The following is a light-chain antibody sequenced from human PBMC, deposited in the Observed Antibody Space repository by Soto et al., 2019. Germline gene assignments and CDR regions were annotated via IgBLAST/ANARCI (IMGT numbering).Light chain of an antibody. V-gene: IGLV1-40*01. Sequence: QAVVTQPPSVSGAPGQRVTISCTGSSSNIGAGYDVHWYQHLPGTAPKLLIYGNSNRPSGVPDRFSGSESGTSASLAITGLQAEDEADYYCQSYDSSLTGVFGTGTKVTVL. CDR2: GNS. J-gene: IGLJ1*01. CDR3: QSYDSSLTGV. CDR1: SSNIGAGYD.